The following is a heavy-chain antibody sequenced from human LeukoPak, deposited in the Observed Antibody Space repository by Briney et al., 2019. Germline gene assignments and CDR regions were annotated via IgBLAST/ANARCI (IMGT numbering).Heavy chain of an antibody. J-gene: IGHJ4*02. V-gene: IGHV4-38-2*02. CDR2: IYQSGST. D-gene: IGHD3-22*01. CDR3: ARVQFRGSGYYSEAMGY. CDR1: GYSISSGYY. Sequence: SETLSLTCTVSGYSISSGYYWGWIRQAPGKGLEWIGSIYQSGSTYYNPSLKSRVTISVDTSKNQFSLKLNSVTAADTAVYYCARVQFRGSGYYSEAMGYWGQGTGVTVSS.